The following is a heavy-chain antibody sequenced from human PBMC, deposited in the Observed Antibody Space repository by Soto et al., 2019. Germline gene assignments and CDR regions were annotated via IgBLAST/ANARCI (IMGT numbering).Heavy chain of an antibody. CDR1: GFTFSTYT. Sequence: PGGSLRLSCVASGFTFSTYTMTWVRQAPGKGLEWVAVISYDGSNKYYADSVKGRFTISRDNSKNTLYLQMNSLRAEDTAVYYCARAPGIAAADHFDYWGQGTLVTVSS. CDR3: ARAPGIAAADHFDY. J-gene: IGHJ4*02. D-gene: IGHD6-13*01. CDR2: ISYDGSNK. V-gene: IGHV3-30-3*01.